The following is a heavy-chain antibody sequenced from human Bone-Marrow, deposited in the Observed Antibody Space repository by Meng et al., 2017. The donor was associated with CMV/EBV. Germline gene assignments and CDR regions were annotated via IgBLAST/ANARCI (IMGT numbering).Heavy chain of an antibody. CDR2: ISYDGSNK. CDR1: GFTFSSYA. V-gene: IGHV3-30*04. CDR3: AREEGDF. Sequence: GESLKISCAASGFTFSSYAMHWVRQAPGKGLEWVAVISYDGSNKYYADSVKGRFTISRDNAKNSLYLQMNSLRVDDTAVYYCAREEGDFWGQGPLVT. D-gene: IGHD3-3*01. J-gene: IGHJ4*02.